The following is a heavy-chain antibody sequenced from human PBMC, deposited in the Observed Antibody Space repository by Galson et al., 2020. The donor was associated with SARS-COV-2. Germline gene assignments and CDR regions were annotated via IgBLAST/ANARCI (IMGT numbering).Heavy chain of an antibody. V-gene: IGHV4-34*01. Sequence: SETLSLTCAVYGGSFTGYYWIWIRQPTGEGLEWIGEISHSGRTNYNPSLTSRVTISIDTSKNQFSLKLSSVTAADTAVYYCARAFHNWYFDLWGRGTLVTVSS. CDR3: ARAFHNWYFDL. J-gene: IGHJ2*01. CDR2: ISHSGRT. D-gene: IGHD3-3*02. CDR1: GGSFTGYY.